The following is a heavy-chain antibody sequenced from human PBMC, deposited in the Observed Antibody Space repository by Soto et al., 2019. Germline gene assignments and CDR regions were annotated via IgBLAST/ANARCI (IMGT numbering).Heavy chain of an antibody. CDR3: AAVPSYYYDSSTLDP. CDR2: IVVGSGNT. V-gene: IGHV1-58*01. CDR1: GFTFTSSA. Sequence: ASVKVSCKASGFTFTSSAVQWVRQARGQRLEWIGWIVVGSGNTNYAQKFQERVTITRDMSTSTAYMELSSLRSEDTAVYYCAAVPSYYYDSSTLDPWGQGTLVTASS. J-gene: IGHJ5*02. D-gene: IGHD3-22*01.